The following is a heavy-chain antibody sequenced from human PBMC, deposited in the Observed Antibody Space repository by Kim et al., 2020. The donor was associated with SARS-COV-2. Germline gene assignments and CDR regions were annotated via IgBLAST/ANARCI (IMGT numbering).Heavy chain of an antibody. D-gene: IGHD6-6*01. Sequence: ASVKVSCKASGYTFTSYGISWVRQAPGQGLEWMGWISAYNGNTNYAQKLQGRVTMTTDTSTSTAYMELRSLRSDDTAVYYCARALFPFEWSSSSDFDYWGQGTLVTVSS. J-gene: IGHJ4*02. V-gene: IGHV1-18*01. CDR1: GYTFTSYG. CDR2: ISAYNGNT. CDR3: ARALFPFEWSSSSDFDY.